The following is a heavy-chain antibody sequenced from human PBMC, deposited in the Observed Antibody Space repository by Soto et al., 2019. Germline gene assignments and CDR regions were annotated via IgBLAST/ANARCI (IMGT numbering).Heavy chain of an antibody. J-gene: IGHJ4*02. V-gene: IGHV3-48*02. CDR3: ARVTRRIAVTGGDY. CDR1: GFTFSDYS. CDR2: ISESSIT. D-gene: IGHD6-19*01. Sequence: TGGSLRLSCAASGFTFSDYSMNWVRQAPGKGLEWISYISESSITYYADSVKGRFSISRDNAKNSLYLHMNVLRDEDTAVYYCARVTRRIAVTGGDYWGQGTLVTVSS.